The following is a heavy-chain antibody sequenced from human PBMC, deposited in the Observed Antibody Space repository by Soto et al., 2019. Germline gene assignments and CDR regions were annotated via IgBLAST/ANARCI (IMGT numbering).Heavy chain of an antibody. D-gene: IGHD3-22*01. CDR2: ISNDGNNK. J-gene: IGHJ4*02. V-gene: IGHV3-30-3*01. CDR3: ATPPHYYDSSGFFDF. Sequence: QVQLVESGGGVVQPGRSLRLSCAASGFTFRTYEMHWVRQAPGKGPEWVAVISNDGNNKYYADSVKGRFSISRDNSKNTLYLQMNSLRVEDTAVYYCATPPHYYDSSGFFDFWGQGTLVTVSS. CDR1: GFTFRTYE.